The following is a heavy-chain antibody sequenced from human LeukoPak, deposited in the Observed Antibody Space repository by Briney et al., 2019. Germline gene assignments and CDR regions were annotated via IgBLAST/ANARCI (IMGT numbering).Heavy chain of an antibody. V-gene: IGHV3-23*01. CDR2: ISVSGSTT. CDR3: ARGGINSYGFDN. CDR1: GFTFASYA. Sequence: PGGGLRLSCAASGFTFASYAMSWVRQAPGKGLEWVSGISVSGSTTYYADSVKGRFTISRDNSKDTLYLEMNSLRAEDTAVFSCARGGINSYGFDNWGQGTLVTSST. D-gene: IGHD4-17*01. J-gene: IGHJ4*02.